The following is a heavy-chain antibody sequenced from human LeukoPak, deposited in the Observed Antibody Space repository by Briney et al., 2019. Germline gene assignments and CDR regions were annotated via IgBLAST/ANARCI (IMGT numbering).Heavy chain of an antibody. Sequence: GASVKVSCKASGGTFSSYAISWVRQAPGQGLEWMGGIIPIFGTANYAQKFQGRVTITADKFTSTAYMELSSLRSEDTAVFYCARAGTGSYYDYFDYWGQGTLVTVSS. J-gene: IGHJ4*02. D-gene: IGHD1-26*01. CDR1: GGTFSSYA. V-gene: IGHV1-69*06. CDR3: ARAGTGSYYDYFDY. CDR2: IIPIFGTA.